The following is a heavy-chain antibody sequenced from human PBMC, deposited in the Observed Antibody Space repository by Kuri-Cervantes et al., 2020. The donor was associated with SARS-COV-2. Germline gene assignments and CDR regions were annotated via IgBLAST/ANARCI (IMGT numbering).Heavy chain of an antibody. CDR3: ARTHPGGSSGWYEALRYWYFDL. CDR2: INAGNGNT. Sequence: ASVKVSCKASGYTFTSYAMRWVRQAPGQRLEWMGWINAGNGNTKYSQKFQGRVTITRDTSASTAYMELSSLRSEDTAVYYCARTHPGGSSGWYEALRYWYFDLWGRGTLVTVSS. CDR1: GYTFTSYA. J-gene: IGHJ2*01. D-gene: IGHD6-19*01. V-gene: IGHV1-3*01.